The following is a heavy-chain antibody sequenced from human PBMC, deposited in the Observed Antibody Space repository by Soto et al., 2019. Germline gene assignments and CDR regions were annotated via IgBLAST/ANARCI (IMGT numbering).Heavy chain of an antibody. CDR1: GGSISSGDYY. Sequence: PSETLSLTCTVSGGSISSGDYYWSWIRQPPGKGLEWIGYIYYSGSTYYNPSLKSRVTISVDTSKNQFSLKLSSVTAADTAVYYCASETDDYYDSSGYYLGAFDIWGQGTMVTVSS. J-gene: IGHJ3*02. V-gene: IGHV4-30-4*01. CDR2: IYYSGST. D-gene: IGHD3-22*01. CDR3: ASETDDYYDSSGYYLGAFDI.